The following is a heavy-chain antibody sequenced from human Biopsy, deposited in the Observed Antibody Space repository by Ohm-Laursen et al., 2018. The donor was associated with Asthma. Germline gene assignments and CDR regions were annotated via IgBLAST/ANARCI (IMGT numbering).Heavy chain of an antibody. CDR2: ISCDVGNK. CDR1: GFAFTIYA. J-gene: IGHJ6*02. CDR3: ARDLRSDNWNPWGMDV. V-gene: IGHV3-30*04. Sequence: RSLTLSCAATGFAFTIYAIHRDCRALRQGPERGPVISCDVGNKFYGDSVKARFTFSRDNSQNTLSLEMNSLRFEDTAVYYCARDLRSDNWNPWGMDVWGLGTTVTVAS. D-gene: IGHD1-20*01.